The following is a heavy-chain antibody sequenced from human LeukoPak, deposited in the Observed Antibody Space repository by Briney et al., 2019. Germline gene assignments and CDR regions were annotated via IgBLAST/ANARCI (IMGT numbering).Heavy chain of an antibody. CDR3: ARTISPYYYDSSGYHFDY. CDR2: IYYSGST. J-gene: IGHJ4*02. Sequence: SETLSLTCAVYGGSFSGYYWSWIRQPPGKGLEWIGYIYYSGSTYYNPSLKSRVTISVDTSKNQFSLKLSSVTAADTAVYYCARTISPYYYDSSGYHFDYWGQGTLVTVSS. V-gene: IGHV4-30-4*08. CDR1: GGSFSGYY. D-gene: IGHD3-22*01.